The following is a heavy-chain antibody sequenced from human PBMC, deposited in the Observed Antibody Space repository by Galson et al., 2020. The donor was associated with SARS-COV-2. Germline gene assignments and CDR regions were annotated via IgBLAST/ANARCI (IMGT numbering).Heavy chain of an antibody. Sequence: TGGSLSLSCAASGFTFSSYAMHWVRQAPGKGLEWVAVISNDGSNRYYADSVKGRFTISRDNSKNTLFLQMNSLRVEDTAVYYCAGGPRFGELLSPFDSWGQGTLVTVSS. CDR3: AGGPRFGELLSPFDS. D-gene: IGHD3-10*01. V-gene: IGHV3-30-3*01. CDR1: GFTFSSYA. CDR2: ISNDGSNR. J-gene: IGHJ4*02.